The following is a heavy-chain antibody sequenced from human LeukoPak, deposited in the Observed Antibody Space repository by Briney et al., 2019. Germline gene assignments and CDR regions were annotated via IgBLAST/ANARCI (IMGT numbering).Heavy chain of an antibody. CDR1: GGSISSGGYY. D-gene: IGHD6-13*01. CDR3: ARDQRAGVFDY. Sequence: SETLSLTCTVSGGSISSGGYYWSWIRQPPGKGLEWIGYIYHSGSTYYNPSLKSRVTISVDRSKNQFSLKLSSVTAADTAVYYCARDQRAGVFDYWGQGTLVTVSS. CDR2: IYHSGST. V-gene: IGHV4-30-2*01. J-gene: IGHJ4*02.